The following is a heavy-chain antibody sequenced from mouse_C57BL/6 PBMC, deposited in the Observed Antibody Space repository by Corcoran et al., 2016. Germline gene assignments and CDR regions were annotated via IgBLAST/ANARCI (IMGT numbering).Heavy chain of an antibody. V-gene: IGHV1-26*01. Sequence: EVQLQQSGPELVKPGASVKISCKASGYTFTDYYMNWVKQSHGKSLEWIGDINPNNGGTSYNQKFKGKATLTVDKSSSTAYMELRSLTSEDSAVYYCASQATIAYWGQGTLVTVSA. CDR1: GYTFTDYY. CDR2: INPNNGGT. CDR3: ASQATIAY. D-gene: IGHD3-2*02. J-gene: IGHJ3*01.